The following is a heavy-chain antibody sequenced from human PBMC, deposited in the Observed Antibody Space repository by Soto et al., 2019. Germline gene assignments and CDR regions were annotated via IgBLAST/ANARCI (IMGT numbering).Heavy chain of an antibody. Sequence: PGGSLRLSCAASGFTFSSYAMHWVRQAPGKGLEWVAVISYDGSNKYYADSVKGRFTISRDNSKNTLYLQMNSLRAEDTAVYYCARDKWDLYYDFWSGYSSLDPWGQGTLVTVSS. CDR1: GFTFSSYA. V-gene: IGHV3-30-3*01. D-gene: IGHD3-3*01. J-gene: IGHJ5*02. CDR2: ISYDGSNK. CDR3: ARDKWDLYYDFWSGYSSLDP.